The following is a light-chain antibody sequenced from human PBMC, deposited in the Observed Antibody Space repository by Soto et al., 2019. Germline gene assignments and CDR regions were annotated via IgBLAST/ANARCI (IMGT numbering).Light chain of an antibody. CDR1: SGHSNYA. CDR2: VNSGGSH. V-gene: IGLV4-69*01. Sequence: QPVLTQSPSASASLGASVKLTCTLSSGHSNYAIAWHQQQPETGPRYLMKVNSGGSHIKGDGIPDRFSGSSSGAERYLFISSLQCGDEADYYCLQSGSGSANVVFGGGTKLTVL. J-gene: IGLJ7*01. CDR3: LQSGSGSANVV.